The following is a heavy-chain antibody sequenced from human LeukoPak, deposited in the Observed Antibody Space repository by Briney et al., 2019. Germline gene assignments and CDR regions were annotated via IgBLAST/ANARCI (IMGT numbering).Heavy chain of an antibody. CDR3: ARDRRGYSAYDGEGFDY. J-gene: IGHJ4*02. Sequence: ASVKVSCKASGFTFKNYGFSWVRQAPGQGLQWMGWISADNGNTKYAQNLQGRVIMTTDRSTGTAYMELTSLRSDDAAVYYCARDRRGYSAYDGEGFDYWGQGTLVTVSS. CDR2: ISADNGNT. CDR1: GFTFKNYG. D-gene: IGHD5-12*01. V-gene: IGHV1-18*04.